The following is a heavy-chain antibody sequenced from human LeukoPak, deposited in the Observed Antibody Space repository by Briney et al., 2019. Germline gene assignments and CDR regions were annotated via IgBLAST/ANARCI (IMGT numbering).Heavy chain of an antibody. CDR1: GGSFSGYY. J-gene: IGHJ4*02. CDR3: ARQFGYDDTSDYQGVPDH. CDR2: INHSGST. Sequence: TSETLSLTCAVYGGSFSGYYWSWIRQPPGKGLEWIGEINHSGSTNYNPSLKSRVTISVDTSKNQFSLKLSSVTAADTAVYYCARQFGYDDTSDYQGVPDHWGQGSLVTVSS. D-gene: IGHD3-22*01. V-gene: IGHV4-34*01.